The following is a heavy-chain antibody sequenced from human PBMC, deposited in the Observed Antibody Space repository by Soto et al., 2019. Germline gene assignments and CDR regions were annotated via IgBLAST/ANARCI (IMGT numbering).Heavy chain of an antibody. V-gene: IGHV4-39*01. J-gene: IGHJ5*02. Sequence: QLQLQESGPGLVKPSETLSLTCTVSGGSISSSSYYWGWIRQPPGKGLECIGSIYYSGSTYYNPSLKNGVTISAGTSKNQFSLQLSSVTAADTAVYYCARNIFGYGSGSYRRFDPWGQGTLVTVSS. CDR2: IYYSGST. CDR3: ARNIFGYGSGSYRRFDP. CDR1: GGSISSSSYY. D-gene: IGHD3-10*01.